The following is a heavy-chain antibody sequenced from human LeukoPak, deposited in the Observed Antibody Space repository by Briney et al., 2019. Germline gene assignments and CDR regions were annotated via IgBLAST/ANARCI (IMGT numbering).Heavy chain of an antibody. J-gene: IGHJ4*02. CDR3: ARELYDSSGYYDGNLDY. Sequence: ASVKVSCKASGYTFTGYYMHWVRQAPGQGLEWMGWINPNSGGTNYAQKFQGRVTMTRDTSISTAYMELSRLRSDDTAVYYCARELYDSSGYYDGNLDYWGQGTLVTVSP. CDR2: INPNSGGT. CDR1: GYTFTGYY. D-gene: IGHD3-22*01. V-gene: IGHV1-2*02.